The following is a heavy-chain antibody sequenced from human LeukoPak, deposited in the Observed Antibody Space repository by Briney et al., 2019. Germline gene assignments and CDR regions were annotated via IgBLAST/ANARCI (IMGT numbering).Heavy chain of an antibody. J-gene: IGHJ5*02. D-gene: IGHD2-2*02. CDR1: GGSISSYH. V-gene: IGHV4-4*07. Sequence: SETLSLTCTVSGGSISSYHWSWIRQPAGKGLEWIGRIYTSGSTNYNPSLKSRVTMSVDASKNQFSLKLSSVTAADTAVYYCARDHKSTPYCSSTSCYRSGWFDPWGQGTLVTVSS. CDR3: ARDHKSTPYCSSTSCYRSGWFDP. CDR2: IYTSGST.